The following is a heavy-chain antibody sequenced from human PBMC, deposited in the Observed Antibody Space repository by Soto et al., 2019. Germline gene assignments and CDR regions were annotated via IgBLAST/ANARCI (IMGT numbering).Heavy chain of an antibody. D-gene: IGHD6-13*01. Sequence: PGQSLKISCKGSGYSFTSYWISWVRQMPGKGLEWMGRIDPSDSYTNYSPSFQGHVTISADKSISTAYLQWSSLKASDTAMYYCARRSSGSWYFYYYYGMDVWGQGTTVTVSS. CDR2: IDPSDSYT. CDR1: GYSFTSYW. J-gene: IGHJ6*02. V-gene: IGHV5-10-1*01. CDR3: ARRSSGSWYFYYYYGMDV.